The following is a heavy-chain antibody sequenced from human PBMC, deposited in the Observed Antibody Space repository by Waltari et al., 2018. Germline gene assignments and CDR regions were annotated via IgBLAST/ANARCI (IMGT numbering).Heavy chain of an antibody. V-gene: IGHV4-61*01. D-gene: IGHD2-2*01. CDR3: ARAVGSGDFYYMDV. CDR1: GGSVSSVSSY. Sequence: QVQVQESGPGLVKPSETLSITCSVSGGSVSSVSSYWTWIRRPPGKGLEWIGYIYIGWTIKYHPSLKSRVTMSLDTSKNEVSLRLSSVTADDTAVYYCARAVGSGDFYYMDVWGNGTTVTVSS. CDR2: IYIGWTI. J-gene: IGHJ6*03.